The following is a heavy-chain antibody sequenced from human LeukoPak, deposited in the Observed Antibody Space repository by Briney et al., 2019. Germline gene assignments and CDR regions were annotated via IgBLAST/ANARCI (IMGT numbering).Heavy chain of an antibody. Sequence: PGGSLRLSCAASGFTFSDYYMSWIRQAPGKGLEWVSYISSSGSTIYYADSVKGRFTISRDNAKNTLYLQMNSLRAEDTAVYYCAKAERGGGSYRFDYWGQGTLVTVSS. CDR1: GFTFSDYY. J-gene: IGHJ4*02. D-gene: IGHD1-26*01. V-gene: IGHV3-11*01. CDR3: AKAERGGGSYRFDY. CDR2: ISSSGSTI.